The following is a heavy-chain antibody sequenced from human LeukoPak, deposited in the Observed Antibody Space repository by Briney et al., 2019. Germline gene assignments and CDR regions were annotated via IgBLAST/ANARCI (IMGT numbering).Heavy chain of an antibody. Sequence: GGSLRLSCAASGFTFSSYSMNWVRPAPGKGLEWVSSISSSSSYIYYADSVKGRFTISRDNAKNSLYLQMNSLRAEDTAVYYCASGYYSGWYIPYYWGQGTLVTVSS. V-gene: IGHV3-21*01. D-gene: IGHD6-19*01. CDR3: ASGYYSGWYIPYY. CDR1: GFTFSSYS. CDR2: ISSSSSYI. J-gene: IGHJ4*02.